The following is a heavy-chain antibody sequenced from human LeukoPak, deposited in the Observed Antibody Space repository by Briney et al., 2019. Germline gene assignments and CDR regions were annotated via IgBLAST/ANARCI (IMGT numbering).Heavy chain of an antibody. D-gene: IGHD5-24*01. V-gene: IGHV5-51*01. CDR3: ARQPRRDGYNAFDY. CDR1: GYSFTSYW. Sequence: GESLKISCKGSGYSFTSYWIGWVRRMPGKGLEWMGIIYPSDSDTRYSPSFQGQVTISADKSISTAYLQWSSLKASDTAMYYCARQPRRDGYNAFDYWGQGTLVTVSS. CDR2: IYPSDSDT. J-gene: IGHJ4*02.